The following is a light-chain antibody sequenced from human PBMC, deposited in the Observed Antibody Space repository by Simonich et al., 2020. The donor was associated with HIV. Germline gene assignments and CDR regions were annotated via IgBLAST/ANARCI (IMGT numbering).Light chain of an antibody. CDR2: AAS. J-gene: IGKJ1*01. CDR3: QQYYSTPQ. V-gene: IGKV1-8*01. CDR1: QGISSY. Sequence: AIRMTQSPSSLSASPGDRVTSTCRASQGISSYLAWYQQKPGKAPKLLIYAASTLQSGVPSRFSGSGSGTDFTLTISCLQSEDFATYYCQQYYSTPQFGQGTKVEIK.